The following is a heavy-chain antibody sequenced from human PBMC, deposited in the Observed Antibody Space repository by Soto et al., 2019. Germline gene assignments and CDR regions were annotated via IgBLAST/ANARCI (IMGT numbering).Heavy chain of an antibody. Sequence: SETLSLTCTVSGGSISSSSYYWGWIRQPPGKGLEWIGSIYYSGSTYYNPSLKSRVTISVDTSKNQFSLKLSSVTAADTAVYYCARRCNGKYCSGGSWGQGTLVTVSS. V-gene: IGHV4-39*01. D-gene: IGHD2-15*01. CDR2: IYYSGST. CDR1: GGSISSSSYY. CDR3: ARRCNGKYCSGGS. J-gene: IGHJ4*02.